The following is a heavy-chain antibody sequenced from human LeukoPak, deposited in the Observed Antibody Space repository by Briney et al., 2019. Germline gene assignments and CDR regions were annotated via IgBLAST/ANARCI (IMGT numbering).Heavy chain of an antibody. CDR2: SGSGGGT. Sequence: PGGSLRLSCAASGFTFSNYAMSWVRQAPGKGLEGVSSSGSGGGTYYADSVKGRVTISRDNSENTLYLQMSSLTTEDTALYYCAKGSMRQRLSDWGQGTLVAVSS. CDR1: GFTFSNYA. CDR3: AKGSMRQRLSD. J-gene: IGHJ4*02. V-gene: IGHV3-23*01. D-gene: IGHD6-25*01.